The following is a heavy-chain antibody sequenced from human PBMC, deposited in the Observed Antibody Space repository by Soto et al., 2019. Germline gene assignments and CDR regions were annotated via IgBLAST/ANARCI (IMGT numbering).Heavy chain of an antibody. CDR3: ARAGQGVRFTRGSWFDP. D-gene: IGHD3-3*01. J-gene: IGHJ5*02. CDR1: GGTFSSYT. V-gene: IGHV1-69*02. Sequence: QVQLVQSGAEVKKPGSSVKVSCKASGGTFSSYTISWVRQAPGQGLEWMGRIIPILGIANYAQKFQGRVTITADKSTSTAYMELRSLRSEDTAVYYCARAGQGVRFTRGSWFDPWGQGTLVTVSS. CDR2: IIPILGIA.